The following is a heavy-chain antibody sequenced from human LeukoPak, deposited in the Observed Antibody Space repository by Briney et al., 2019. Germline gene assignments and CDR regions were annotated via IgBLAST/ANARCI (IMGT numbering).Heavy chain of an antibody. Sequence: GGSLRLSCVASGFTFSSYSMNWVRQAPGKGLEWVSSISSSSSYIYYADSVKGRFTISRDNAKNSLYLQMNSLRAEDTAVYYCARDQGRYYYDSSGYKAFDIWGQGTMVTVSS. CDR3: ARDQGRYYYDSSGYKAFDI. CDR2: ISSSSSYI. CDR1: GFTFSSYS. D-gene: IGHD3-22*01. V-gene: IGHV3-21*01. J-gene: IGHJ3*02.